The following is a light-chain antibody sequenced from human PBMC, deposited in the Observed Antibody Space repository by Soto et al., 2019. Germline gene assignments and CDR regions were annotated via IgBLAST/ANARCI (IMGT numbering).Light chain of an antibody. Sequence: EIVLTQSPGTLSLSPGERATLSCRASQSASSSYLAWYQQKPVQAPRLLIYVASSRVTGIPDRFSGSGSGTDFTLTISRLEPEDFAVYDCQQYGSSPPYTFGQGTKLEIK. V-gene: IGKV3-20*01. CDR1: QSASSSY. J-gene: IGKJ2*01. CDR2: VAS. CDR3: QQYGSSPPYT.